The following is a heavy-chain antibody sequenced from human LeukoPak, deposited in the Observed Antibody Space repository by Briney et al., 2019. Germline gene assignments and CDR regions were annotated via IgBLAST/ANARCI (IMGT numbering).Heavy chain of an antibody. D-gene: IGHD7-27*01. Sequence: GGSLRLSCAASGFTFSSYSMNWVRQAPGKGLEWVSSIGSRRSSIFYADSVKGRFTISRDNAKNSLYLQMNSLRAEDTAVYYCAREQTGEGFDYWGQGTLVTVSS. CDR1: GFTFSSYS. CDR2: IGSRRSSI. J-gene: IGHJ4*02. CDR3: AREQTGEGFDY. V-gene: IGHV3-21*01.